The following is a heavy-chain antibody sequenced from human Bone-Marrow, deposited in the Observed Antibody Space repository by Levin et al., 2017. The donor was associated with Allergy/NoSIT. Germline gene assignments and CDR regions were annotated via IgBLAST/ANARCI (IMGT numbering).Heavy chain of an antibody. CDR3: ARQAVPAAMNGFDS. J-gene: IGHJ5*01. D-gene: IGHD2-2*01. CDR1: GGSISNYY. Sequence: SQTLSLTCTVSGGSISNYYWSWIRQPPGKGLGGFGYIFYSGSPTYSPSLKSRVSMSADMSRNQVYLTMSSVTAADTAVYYCARQAVPAAMNGFDSWGQGTLVTVSS. CDR2: IFYSGSP. V-gene: IGHV4-59*08.